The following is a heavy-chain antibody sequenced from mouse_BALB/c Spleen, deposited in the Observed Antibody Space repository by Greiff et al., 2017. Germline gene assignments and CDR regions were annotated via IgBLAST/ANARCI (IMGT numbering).Heavy chain of an antibody. CDR3: ARDRGVYYYGSSNWYFDV. Sequence: VKLMESGPGLVAPSQSLSITCTVSGFSLTSYGVHWVRQPPGKGLEWLGVIWACGTTNYISALMSRLSISKDNSKSQVFLKMNSLQTDDTAMYYCARDRGVYYYGSSNWYFDVWGAGNTVTDS. D-gene: IGHD1-1*01. CDR2: IWACGTT. CDR1: GFSLTSYG. J-gene: IGHJ1*01. V-gene: IGHV2-9*02.